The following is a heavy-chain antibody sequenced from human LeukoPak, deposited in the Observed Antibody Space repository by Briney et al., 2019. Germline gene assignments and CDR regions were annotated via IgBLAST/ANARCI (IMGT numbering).Heavy chain of an antibody. CDR3: ASYYYDSSGYHGPLEY. CDR2: IYSGGST. D-gene: IGHD3-22*01. J-gene: IGHJ4*02. Sequence: GGSLRLSCAASGFTVSSNYMSWVRQAPGKGLEWVSAIYSGGSTYYADSVKGRFTISRDNSKNTLYLQMNSLRAEDTAVYYCASYYYDSSGYHGPLEYWGQGTLVTVSS. CDR1: GFTVSSNY. V-gene: IGHV3-66*01.